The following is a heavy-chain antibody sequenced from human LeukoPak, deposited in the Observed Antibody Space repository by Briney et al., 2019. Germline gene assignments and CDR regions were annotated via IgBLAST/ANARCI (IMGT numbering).Heavy chain of an antibody. CDR3: AREGYSGYDRAFDY. CDR2: ISAYNGNT. V-gene: IGHV1-18*01. CDR1: GGTFSSYA. D-gene: IGHD5-12*01. J-gene: IGHJ4*02. Sequence: ASVKVSCKASGGTFSSYAISWVRQAPGQGLEWMGWISAYNGNTNYAQKLQGRVTMTTDTSTSTAYMELRSLRSDDTAVYYCAREGYSGYDRAFDYWGQGTLVTVSS.